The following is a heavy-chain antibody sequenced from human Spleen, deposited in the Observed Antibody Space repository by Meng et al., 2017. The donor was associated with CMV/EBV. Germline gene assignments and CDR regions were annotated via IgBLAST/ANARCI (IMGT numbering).Heavy chain of an antibody. V-gene: IGHV3-30-3*01. CDR2: ISYDGTYK. CDR3: ARVQISTGWSTPEYNWFDP. Sequence: GESLKISCAASGFTLNSYTVHWVRQAPGKGLEWMAVISYDGTYKYYGDSVKGRFTVSRDNSKRSLYLQMNSLRPEDTAVYYCARVQISTGWSTPEYNWFDPWGLGTLVTVSS. J-gene: IGHJ5*02. D-gene: IGHD3-9*01. CDR1: GFTLNSYT.